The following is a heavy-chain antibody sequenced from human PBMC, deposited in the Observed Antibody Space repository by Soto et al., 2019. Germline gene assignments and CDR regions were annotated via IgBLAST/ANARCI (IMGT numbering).Heavy chain of an antibody. CDR2: IYTSGTT. Sequence: PSETLSLTCTVSGGSIGNYYWTWIRQPAGKGLEWIGRIYTSGTTNYNPSLKSRVTMLIDPSRNQFSLRLSSVTAADTALYYCARKRTYSSAWFDYWGQGTLVTVSS. D-gene: IGHD6-19*01. CDR3: ARKRTYSSAWFDY. J-gene: IGHJ5*01. CDR1: GGSIGNYY. V-gene: IGHV4-4*07.